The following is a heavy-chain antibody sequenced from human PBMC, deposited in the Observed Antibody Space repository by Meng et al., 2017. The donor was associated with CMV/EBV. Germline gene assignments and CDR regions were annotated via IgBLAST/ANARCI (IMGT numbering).Heavy chain of an antibody. Sequence: KVSCKGSGYSFTSYWIGWVRQMPGKGLEWMGIIYPGDSDTRYSPSFQGQVTISADKSISTAYLQWSSLKASDTAMYYCARQPVVPAAPPDYWGQGTLVTVSP. CDR1: GYSFTSYW. CDR2: IYPGDSDT. J-gene: IGHJ4*02. D-gene: IGHD2-2*01. V-gene: IGHV5-51*01. CDR3: ARQPVVPAAPPDY.